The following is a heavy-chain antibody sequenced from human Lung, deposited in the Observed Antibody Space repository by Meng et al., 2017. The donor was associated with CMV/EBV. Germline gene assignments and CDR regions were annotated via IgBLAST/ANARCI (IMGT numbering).Heavy chain of an antibody. J-gene: IGHJ5*01. CDR3: ASLPKMGIATTGPP. Sequence: SETLSLTCTVPGGSISGSSYYWGWIRQPPGQGLEWIGSIYYSGNTYYKPSLQSRVTITADTSKSQFSLELSSVTAADTAVYYCASLPKMGIATTGPPWGQGTLVTVSS. V-gene: IGHV4-39*07. CDR2: IYYSGNT. D-gene: IGHD6-13*01. CDR1: GGSISGSSYY.